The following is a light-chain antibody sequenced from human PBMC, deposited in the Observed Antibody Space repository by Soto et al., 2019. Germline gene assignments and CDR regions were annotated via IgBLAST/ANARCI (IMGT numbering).Light chain of an antibody. J-gene: IGKJ1*01. CDR3: QQYNSWPWT. CDR2: GES. CDR1: QSVSSK. V-gene: IGKV3-15*01. Sequence: EIVMTQSPATLSVSPGERATLSCRTSQSVSSKLAWYQQKPGQAPRLLIYGESTRATGIPARFSGGGSGTEFTHTISSLQSEDFAVYFCQQYNSWPWTFGQGTMVAIK.